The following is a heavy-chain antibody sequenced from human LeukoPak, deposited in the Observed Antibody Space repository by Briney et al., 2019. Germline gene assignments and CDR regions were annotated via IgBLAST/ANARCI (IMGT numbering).Heavy chain of an antibody. Sequence: SETLSLTCTLSGRSISISCYYWAWIRQPPGKGLEWFMSIYYSGSTYYNPSLKSRVTISVDTSKDKFYLKMRSVTAADTAVYYGARHRLYGDAAVFDYWGEGTLVSVS. D-gene: IGHD4-17*01. J-gene: IGHJ4*02. CDR3: ARHRLYGDAAVFDY. V-gene: IGHV4-39*01. CDR1: GRSISISCYY. CDR2: IYYSGST.